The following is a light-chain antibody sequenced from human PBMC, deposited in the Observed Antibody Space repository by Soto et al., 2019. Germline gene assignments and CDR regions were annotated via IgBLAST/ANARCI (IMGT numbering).Light chain of an antibody. Sequence: DIVMTQSPLSLPVTPGEPASISCRSSQSLLHSNGYNYLDWYLQKPGQSPQLLIYLGSNRASGVPDRFSGSGSGTDFTLKISRVEPEDVGVYYCMQALQTPPTFGQGTKVDIK. CDR2: LGS. J-gene: IGKJ1*01. CDR1: QSLLHSNGYNY. CDR3: MQALQTPPT. V-gene: IGKV2-28*01.